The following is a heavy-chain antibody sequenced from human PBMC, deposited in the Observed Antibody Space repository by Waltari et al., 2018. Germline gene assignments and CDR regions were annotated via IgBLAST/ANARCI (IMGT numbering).Heavy chain of an antibody. Sequence: EVRLVESGGGLVQPGGSLRLSCAASGFTFSDHFFDWVRQAPGKGLEWVGRARGKANSYSKEYAPSVKDRFTISRDDSRNSLYLQMNSLKTEDTAVYYCARISIVATDWGQGTLVTVSS. D-gene: IGHD5-12*01. J-gene: IGHJ4*02. CDR3: ARISIVATD. CDR1: GFTFSDHF. CDR2: ARGKANSYSK. V-gene: IGHV3-72*01.